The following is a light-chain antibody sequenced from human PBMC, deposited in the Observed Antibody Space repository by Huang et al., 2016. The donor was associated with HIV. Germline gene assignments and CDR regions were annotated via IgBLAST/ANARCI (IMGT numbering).Light chain of an antibody. CDR3: QQYHTYPLVT. CDR1: QGISNF. Sequence: IQMTQSPSSLSASTGDRVTISCRASQGISNFLAWFQQKPGKAPKLLIYAASTLQSGVPSRFSGSVSGTDFSLTISNLQSDDFASYFCQQYHTYPLVTFGGGTKVEIK. V-gene: IGKV1-8*01. CDR2: AAS. J-gene: IGKJ4*01.